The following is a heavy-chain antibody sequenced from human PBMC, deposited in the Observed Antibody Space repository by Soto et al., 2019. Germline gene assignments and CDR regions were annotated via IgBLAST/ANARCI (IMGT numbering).Heavy chain of an antibody. Sequence: QMQLVQSGAEVKKTGSTVTVSCKALGNTFTYRYLHWVRQAPGQALEWMGWITPFSGVVHYPQKFQERVTITRDRSINTAYMRMSSLRSEDTAMYYCAGGGAGSGPFTWELPDHWGQGTLVTVSS. D-gene: IGHD1-26*01. V-gene: IGHV1-45*02. CDR3: AGGGAGSGPFTWELPDH. CDR1: GNTFTYRY. J-gene: IGHJ4*02. CDR2: ITPFSGVV.